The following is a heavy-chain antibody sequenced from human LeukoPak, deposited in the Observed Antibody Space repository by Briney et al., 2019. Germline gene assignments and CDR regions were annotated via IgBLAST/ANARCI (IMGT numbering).Heavy chain of an antibody. CDR2: ISAYNGNT. V-gene: IGHV1-18*01. CDR1: GYTFTSYG. D-gene: IGHD3-10*01. J-gene: IGHJ4*02. CDR3: ARGPITMVRGAESPFAY. Sequence: ASVKVSCKASGYTFTSYGISWVRQAPGQGLEWMGWISAYNGNTNYAQKLQGRVTMTTDTSTSTAYIEQRSLRSDETAVYYCARGPITMVRGAESPFAYWGQGTLVTVSS.